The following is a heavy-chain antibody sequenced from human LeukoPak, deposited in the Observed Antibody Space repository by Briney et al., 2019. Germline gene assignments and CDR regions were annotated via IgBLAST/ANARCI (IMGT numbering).Heavy chain of an antibody. D-gene: IGHD3-3*01. Sequence: ASVKVSCKASGYTFTSYDINWVRQATGQGLEWMGWMNPNSGNTGYAQKFQGRVTMTRNTSISTAYMELSSLRSEDTAVYYCARRGSATARGSGSSRGYYYYYMDVWGKGTTVTVSS. CDR1: GYTFTSYD. CDR2: MNPNSGNT. J-gene: IGHJ6*03. V-gene: IGHV1-8*01. CDR3: ARRGSATARGSGSSRGYYYYYMDV.